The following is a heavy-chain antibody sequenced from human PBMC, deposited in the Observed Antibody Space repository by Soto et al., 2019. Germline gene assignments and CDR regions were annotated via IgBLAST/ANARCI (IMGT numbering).Heavy chain of an antibody. V-gene: IGHV4-31*03. J-gene: IGHJ6*02. CDR2: IYYSGST. CDR1: GGSISSGGYY. CDR3: ARGGRRSPGMDV. Sequence: QVQLQESGPGLVKPSQTLSLTCTVSGGSISSGGYYWSWIRQHPGKGLEWIGYIYYSGSTYYNPSLKSRVTRSVDTSKTQCALKLSSVTAADTAVYYCARGGRRSPGMDVWGQGTTVTVSS.